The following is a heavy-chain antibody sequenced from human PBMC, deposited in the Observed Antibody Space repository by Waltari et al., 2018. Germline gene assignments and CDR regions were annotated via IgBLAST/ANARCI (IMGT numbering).Heavy chain of an antibody. Sequence: QVQLVQSGAEVKKPGASVKVSCKASGYTFTGYYMHWVRQAPGQGLEWMGRINPTSGGTNYAQKFQGRVTMTRDTSISTAYMELSRLRSDDTAVYYCARGREWEPLIDYWGQGTLVTVSS. J-gene: IGHJ4*02. CDR3: ARGREWEPLIDY. CDR1: GYTFTGYY. D-gene: IGHD1-26*01. CDR2: INPTSGGT. V-gene: IGHV1-2*06.